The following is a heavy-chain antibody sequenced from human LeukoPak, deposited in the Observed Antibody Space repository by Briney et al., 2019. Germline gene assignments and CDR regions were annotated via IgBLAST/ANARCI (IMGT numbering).Heavy chain of an antibody. J-gene: IGHJ6*02. V-gene: IGHV3-30*04. CDR2: ISYDGSNK. D-gene: IGHD2-2*01. Sequence: GRSLRLSCAASGFTFSSYAMHWVRQAPGKGLEWVAVISYDGSNKYYADSVKGRFTISRDNSKNTLYLQMNSLRAEDTAVYYCARVGGPYCSSTSCRTDYYYYGMDVWGQGTTVTVSS. CDR1: GFTFSSYA. CDR3: ARVGGPYCSSTSCRTDYYYYGMDV.